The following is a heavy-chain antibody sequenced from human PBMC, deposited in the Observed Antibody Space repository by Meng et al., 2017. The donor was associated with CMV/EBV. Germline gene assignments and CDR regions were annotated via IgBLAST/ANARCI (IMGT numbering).Heavy chain of an antibody. CDR1: GGSFSGYY. J-gene: IGHJ4*02. CDR2: INHSGST. D-gene: IGHD6-6*01. Sequence: QVQLRQWGAGLLNPSESLSLTCAVYGGSFSGYYWSWIRQPPGKGLEWIGEINHSGSTNYNPSLKSRVTISVDTSKNQFSLKLSSVTAADTAVYYCARGSIAARLGLGDWGQGTLVTVSS. CDR3: ARGSIAARLGLGD. V-gene: IGHV4-34*01.